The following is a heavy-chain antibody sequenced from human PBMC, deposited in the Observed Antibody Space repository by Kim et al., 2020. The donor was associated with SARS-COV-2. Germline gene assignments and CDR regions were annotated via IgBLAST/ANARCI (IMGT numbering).Heavy chain of an antibody. J-gene: IGHJ3*02. CDR1: GYTLTELS. CDR3: ATGSRYYDFWSGPDALDI. D-gene: IGHD3-3*01. V-gene: IGHV1-24*01. Sequence: ASVKVSCKVSGYTLTELSMHWVRQAPGKGLEWMGGFDPEDGETIYAQKFQGRVTMTEDTSTDTAYMELSSLRSEDTAVYYCATGSRYYDFWSGPDALDIWGQGTMVTVSS. CDR2: FDPEDGET.